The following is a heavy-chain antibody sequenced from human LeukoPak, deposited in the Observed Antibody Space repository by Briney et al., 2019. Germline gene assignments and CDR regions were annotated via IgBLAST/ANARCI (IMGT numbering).Heavy chain of an antibody. D-gene: IGHD1-7*01. CDR3: ASQTGTTRALDY. Sequence: PGGSLRLSCAASGFTFSSYAMSWVRQARGRGREGGSAISGRGGSTYSAASVTGRFTISRDNSKNTLYLQINSLRAEDTAVYYCASQTGTTRALDYWGQGTPVTVSS. J-gene: IGHJ4*02. CDR2: ISGRGGST. CDR1: GFTFSSYA. V-gene: IGHV3-23*01.